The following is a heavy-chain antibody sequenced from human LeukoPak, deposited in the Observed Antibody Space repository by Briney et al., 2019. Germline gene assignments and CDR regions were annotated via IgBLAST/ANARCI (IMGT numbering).Heavy chain of an antibody. D-gene: IGHD4-17*01. CDR2: ISGSGGST. J-gene: IGHJ4*02. CDR3: AKDHATVRGFFDY. Sequence: PGGSLRLSCAASGFTFSSYAISWVCQPPPKGLELVSAISGSGGSTYYADAVKGRCTISRDNSKNTLYLQMNSLRAEDTAVYYCAKDHATVRGFFDYWGQGTLVTVSS. CDR1: GFTFSSYA. V-gene: IGHV3-23*01.